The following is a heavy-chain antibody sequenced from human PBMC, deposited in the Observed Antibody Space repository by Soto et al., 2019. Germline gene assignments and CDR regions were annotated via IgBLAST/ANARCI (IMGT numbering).Heavy chain of an antibody. J-gene: IGHJ4*02. CDR2: ISYDGSNK. V-gene: IGHV3-30-3*01. CDR3: AKDNSYGSFFDY. D-gene: IGHD3-10*01. Sequence: PGGSLRLSCAASGFTFSSYAMHWVRQAPGKGLGWVAVISYDGSNKYYADSVKGRFTISRDNSKNTLYLQMNSLRAEDSAVYYCAKDNSYGSFFDYWGQGTLVTVSS. CDR1: GFTFSSYA.